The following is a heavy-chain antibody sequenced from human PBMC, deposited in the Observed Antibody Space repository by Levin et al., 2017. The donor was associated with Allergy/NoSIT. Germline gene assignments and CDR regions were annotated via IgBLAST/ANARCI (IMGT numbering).Heavy chain of an antibody. Sequence: GESLKISCAASGFTFSSYYMHWVRQSPGKGLASVACIHGEGHATDYADSVKGRFTISRDNAKNMLYLQMNSLRPEDTAVYYCVRGTVFWRGIDFWGQGALVTVSS. D-gene: IGHD3-3*01. CDR3: VRGTVFWRGIDF. CDR1: GFTFSSYY. V-gene: IGHV3-74*01. J-gene: IGHJ4*02. CDR2: IHGEGHAT.